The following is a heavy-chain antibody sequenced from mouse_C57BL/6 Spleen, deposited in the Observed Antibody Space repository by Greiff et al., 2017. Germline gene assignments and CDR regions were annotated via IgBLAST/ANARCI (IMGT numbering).Heavy chain of an antibody. CDR3: ARDDYDGSPYALDY. CDR1: GFTFSSYA. D-gene: IGHD1-1*02. CDR2: ISAGGSYT. V-gene: IGHV5-4*01. Sequence: EVMLVESGGGLVKPGGSLKLSCAASGFTFSSYAMSWVRQTPEKRLEWVATISAGGSYTYYPDNVKGRFTITRDNATNNLYMQMSHLKSEDPDMYYCARDDYDGSPYALDYWGKGTSVTVSS. J-gene: IGHJ4*01.